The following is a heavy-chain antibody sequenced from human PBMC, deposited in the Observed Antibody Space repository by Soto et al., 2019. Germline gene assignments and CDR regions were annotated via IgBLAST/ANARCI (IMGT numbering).Heavy chain of an antibody. CDR1: GFTFSDYY. D-gene: IGHD7-27*01. V-gene: IGHV3-11*01. CDR3: KKYGRPEYVGNWALDAIDI. CDR2: ISSSGSTI. Sequence: QVQLVESGGGLVKPGGSLRLSCAASGFTFSDYYMSWIRQAPGKGLEWVSYISSSGSTIYYADSVKGRFTSSRDNAKNTLYMQMTSLRAGNTTVYYSKKYGRPEYVGNWALDAIDIWGQGTIVTVSS. J-gene: IGHJ3*02.